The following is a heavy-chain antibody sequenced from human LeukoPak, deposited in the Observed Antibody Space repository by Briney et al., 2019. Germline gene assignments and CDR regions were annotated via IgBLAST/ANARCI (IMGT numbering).Heavy chain of an antibody. D-gene: IGHD3-22*01. J-gene: IGHJ4*02. CDR3: AKELYYYDSSGYSDY. CDR2: ISGSGGST. Sequence: TGGSLRLSCAAPGFTFSSYAMSWVRQAPGKGLEWVSAISGSGGSTYYADSVKGRFTISRDNSKNTLYLQMNSLRAEDTAVYYCAKELYYYDSSGYSDYWGQGTLVTVSS. V-gene: IGHV3-23*01. CDR1: GFTFSSYA.